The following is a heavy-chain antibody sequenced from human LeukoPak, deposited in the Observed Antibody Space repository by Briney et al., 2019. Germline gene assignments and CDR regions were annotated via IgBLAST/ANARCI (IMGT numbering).Heavy chain of an antibody. V-gene: IGHV1-69*13. Sequence: SVKVSCKASGYTFTNYGISWVRQAPGQGLEWMGGIIPIFGTANYAQKFQGRVTITADESTSTAYLELSSLRSEDTAVYYCASSRITIFGVVKGGGRGTRDYHYYYMDVWGKGTTVTVSS. J-gene: IGHJ6*03. CDR1: GYTFTNYG. D-gene: IGHD3-3*01. CDR2: IIPIFGTA. CDR3: ASSRITIFGVVKGGGRGTRDYHYYYMDV.